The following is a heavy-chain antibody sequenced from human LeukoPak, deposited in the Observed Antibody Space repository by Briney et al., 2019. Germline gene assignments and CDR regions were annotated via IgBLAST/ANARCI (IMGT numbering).Heavy chain of an antibody. CDR1: GYTFTSYG. CDR2: ISAYNGNT. V-gene: IGHV1-18*01. CDR3: ARGPYGSGSYYKFDY. Sequence: GASVKVSCKASGYTFTSYGISWVRQAPGQGLEWMGWISAYNGNTNYAQKLQGRVTMTRDTSTSTAYMELRSLSSDDTPVYYCARGPYGSGSYYKFDYWGQGTLVTVCS. D-gene: IGHD3-10*01. J-gene: IGHJ4*02.